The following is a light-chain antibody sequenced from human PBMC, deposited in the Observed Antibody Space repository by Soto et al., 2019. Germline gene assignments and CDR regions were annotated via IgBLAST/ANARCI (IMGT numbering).Light chain of an antibody. CDR3: QVWDSSSDPNYV. J-gene: IGLJ1*01. CDR1: NIGSKS. Sequence: SYELTQPPSVSVAPGKTARITCGGNNIGSKSVQWYQQKPGQAPVLVIYYDSDRPSGIPERFSGSNSGNTATLTISRVEAGDEADYYCQVWDSSSDPNYVFGTGTKLTVL. V-gene: IGLV3-21*04. CDR2: YDS.